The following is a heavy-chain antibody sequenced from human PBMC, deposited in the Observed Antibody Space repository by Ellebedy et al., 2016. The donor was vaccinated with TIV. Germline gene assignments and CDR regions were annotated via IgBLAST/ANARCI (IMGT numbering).Heavy chain of an antibody. CDR1: GGSISSGGYS. CDR3: ARVRGFGEYYYYYGMDV. V-gene: IGHV4-30-2*01. Sequence: SETLSLTXAVSGGSISSGGYSWSWIRQPPGKGLEWIGYIYHSGSTYYNPSLKSRVTISVDTSKNQFSLKLSSVTAADTAVYYCARVRGFGEYYYYYGMDVWGQGTTVTVSS. CDR2: IYHSGST. D-gene: IGHD3-10*01. J-gene: IGHJ6*02.